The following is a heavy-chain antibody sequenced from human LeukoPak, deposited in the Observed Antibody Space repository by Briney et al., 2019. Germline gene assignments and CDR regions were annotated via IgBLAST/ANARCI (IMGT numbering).Heavy chain of an antibody. D-gene: IGHD6-25*01. Sequence: SETLSLTCIVSGGSISSYYWSWIRQPPGKGLEWIGYNYYSGSTNYNPSLKSRVTISVVTSKNQFSLKLSSVTAADTAVYYCARARYSSAPFDYWGQGTLITVSS. CDR2: NYYSGST. J-gene: IGHJ4*02. CDR3: ARARYSSAPFDY. CDR1: GGSISSYY. V-gene: IGHV4-59*01.